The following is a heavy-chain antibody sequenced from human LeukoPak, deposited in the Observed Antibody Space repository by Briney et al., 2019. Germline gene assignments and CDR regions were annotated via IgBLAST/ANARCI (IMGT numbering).Heavy chain of an antibody. CDR3: ARLGYSSSWTHFDY. CDR1: GDSVSSNSAA. J-gene: IGHJ4*02. D-gene: IGHD6-13*01. Sequence: SQTLSLTCAISGDSVSSNSAAWNWIRHSPSRVLEWLGRTYYRSKWYNDYAVSVKSRITINPDTSKNQFSLQLNSVTPEDTAVYYCARLGYSSSWTHFDYWGQGTLVTVSS. V-gene: IGHV6-1*01. CDR2: TYYRSKWYN.